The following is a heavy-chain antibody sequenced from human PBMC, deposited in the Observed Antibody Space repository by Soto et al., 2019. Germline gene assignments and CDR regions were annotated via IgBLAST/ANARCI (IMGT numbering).Heavy chain of an antibody. Sequence: GGSLRLSCAASGFTFSSYAMHWVRQAPGKGLEWVAVISYDGSNKYYADSVKGRFTISRDNSKNTLYLQMNSLRAEDTAVYYCAREEVFDHYYYGMDVWGQGTTVTVSS. V-gene: IGHV3-30-3*01. CDR2: ISYDGSNK. D-gene: IGHD1-20*01. CDR1: GFTFSSYA. CDR3: AREEVFDHYYYGMDV. J-gene: IGHJ6*02.